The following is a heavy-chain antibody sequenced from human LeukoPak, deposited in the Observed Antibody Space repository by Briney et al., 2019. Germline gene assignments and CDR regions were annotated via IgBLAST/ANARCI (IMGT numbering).Heavy chain of an antibody. Sequence: GESLKISCKASGYSFTSYWIGWVRQMPGKGLEWMGIIDPSDSDIRYTPSFQGQVTISADKTLSTAYLQWNSLKASDTAIYYCARQTAMGRSGDYWGQGTLVTVSS. CDR3: ARQTAMGRSGDY. V-gene: IGHV5-51*01. D-gene: IGHD7-27*01. CDR2: IDPSDSDI. J-gene: IGHJ4*02. CDR1: GYSFTSYW.